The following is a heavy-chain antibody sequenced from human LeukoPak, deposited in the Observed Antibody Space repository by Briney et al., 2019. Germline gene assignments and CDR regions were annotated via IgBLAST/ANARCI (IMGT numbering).Heavy chain of an antibody. V-gene: IGHV1-2*02. CDR2: INPNSGGT. CDR1: GYTFTGYY. CDR3: ARTHTRVVTATDY. Sequence: ASVKVSCKASGYTFTGYYMHWVRQAPGQGLEWMGWINPNSGGTSYAQKFQGRVTMTRDTSISTAYMELSRLRSDDTAVYYCARTHTRVVTATDYWGQGTLVTVSS. J-gene: IGHJ4*02. D-gene: IGHD2-21*02.